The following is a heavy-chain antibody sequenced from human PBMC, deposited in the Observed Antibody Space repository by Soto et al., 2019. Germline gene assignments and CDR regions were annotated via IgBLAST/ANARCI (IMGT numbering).Heavy chain of an antibody. D-gene: IGHD2-21*02. CDR2: ISGSGGST. Sequence: EVQLLESGGGLVQPGGSLRLSCAASGFTFSSYAMSWVRQAPGKGLEWVSAISGSGGSTYYADSVKGRFTISRDNSKNTLYLQMNSLRAGDTAVYYCARALSAYCGGDCYSTAFDIWGQGTMVTVSS. V-gene: IGHV3-23*01. J-gene: IGHJ3*02. CDR1: GFTFSSYA. CDR3: ARALSAYCGGDCYSTAFDI.